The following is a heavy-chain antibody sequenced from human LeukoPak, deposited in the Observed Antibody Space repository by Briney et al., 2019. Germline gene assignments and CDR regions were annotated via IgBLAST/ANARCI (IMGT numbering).Heavy chain of an antibody. V-gene: IGHV3-21*01. CDR3: ARDWGLWGAYDY. D-gene: IGHD3-16*01. Sequence: AGGSLRLSCAASGFTFSSYSMNWVRQAPGKGLEWVSSISSSSSYIYYADSVKGRFTISRDNAKNSLYLQMNSLRAEDTAVYYCARDWGLWGAYDYWGQGTLVTVSS. J-gene: IGHJ4*02. CDR1: GFTFSSYS. CDR2: ISSSSSYI.